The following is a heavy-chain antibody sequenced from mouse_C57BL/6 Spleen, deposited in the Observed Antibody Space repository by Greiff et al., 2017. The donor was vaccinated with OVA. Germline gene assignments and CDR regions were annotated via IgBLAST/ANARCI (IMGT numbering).Heavy chain of an antibody. Sequence: QVQLQQSGPELVKPGASVKISCKASGYAFSSSWMNWVKQRPGKGLEWIGRIYPGDGDTNYNGKFKGKATLTADKSSSTAYMQLSSLTSEDSAVYYCARWYDYDGDYAMDYWGQGTSVTVSA. CDR1: GYAFSSSW. CDR3: ARWYDYDGDYAMDY. CDR2: IYPGDGDT. D-gene: IGHD2-4*01. V-gene: IGHV1-82*01. J-gene: IGHJ4*01.